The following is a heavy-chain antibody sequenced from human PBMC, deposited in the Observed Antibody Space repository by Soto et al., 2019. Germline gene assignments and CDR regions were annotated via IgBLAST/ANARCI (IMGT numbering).Heavy chain of an antibody. D-gene: IGHD3-22*01. CDR1: GFTFSSYT. CDR2: ISGNGEST. CDR3: ARSRIVMIVVVVPYIFDS. J-gene: IGHJ4*02. V-gene: IGHV3-23*01. Sequence: GGSLRLSCAASGFTFSSYTMTWVRQAPGKGPEWVSSISGNGESTKYADSVKGRFTISRDNSKNTLYLQINSLRAEDTAVYYCARSRIVMIVVVVPYIFDSWGQGALVTVSS.